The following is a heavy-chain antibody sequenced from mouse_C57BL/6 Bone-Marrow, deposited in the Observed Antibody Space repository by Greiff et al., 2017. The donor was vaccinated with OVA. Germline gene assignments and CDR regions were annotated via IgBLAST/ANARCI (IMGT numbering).Heavy chain of an antibody. CDR2: INPYNGGT. Sequence: VQLQQSGPVLVKPGASVKMSCKASGYTFTDYYMNWVKQSHGKSLEWIGVINPYNGGTSYNQKFKGKATLTVDKSSSTAYMELNSLTSEDSAVYYCARGGDPFADWGQGTLVTVSA. J-gene: IGHJ3*01. CDR3: ARGGDPFAD. D-gene: IGHD2-13*01. CDR1: GYTFTDYY. V-gene: IGHV1-19*01.